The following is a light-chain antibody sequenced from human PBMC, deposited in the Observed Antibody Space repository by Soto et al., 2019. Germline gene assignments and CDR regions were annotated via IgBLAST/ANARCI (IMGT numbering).Light chain of an antibody. CDR3: QQSYSTPRT. Sequence: PDDRVTITCRASQSISSWLAWYQQKPGQAPRLLIYGASNRATGIPDRFSGSGSGTDFTLTISSLQPEDFATYYCQQSYSTPRTFGQGTKVDIK. CDR1: QSISSW. V-gene: IGKV3-11*01. CDR2: GAS. J-gene: IGKJ1*01.